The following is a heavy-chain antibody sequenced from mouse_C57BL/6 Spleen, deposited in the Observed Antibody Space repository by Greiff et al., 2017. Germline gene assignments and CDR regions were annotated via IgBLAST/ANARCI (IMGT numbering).Heavy chain of an antibody. D-gene: IGHD2-1*01. V-gene: IGHV1-55*01. J-gene: IGHJ4*01. CDR3: ARGNDYYAMDY. Sequence: QVQLQQPGAELVKPGASVKMSCKASGYTFTSYWITWVKQRPGQGLEWIGDIYPGSGSTNYNEKFKSKATLTVDTSSSTAYLQLSSLTSEDSAVYYCARGNDYYAMDYWGQGTSVTVSS. CDR2: IYPGSGST. CDR1: GYTFTSYW.